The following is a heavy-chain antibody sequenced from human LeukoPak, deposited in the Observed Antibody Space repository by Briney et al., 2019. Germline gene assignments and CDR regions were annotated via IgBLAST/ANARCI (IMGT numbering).Heavy chain of an antibody. CDR1: GYTFTSYG. D-gene: IGHD3-10*01. J-gene: IGHJ5*02. CDR2: ISAYNGNT. Sequence: ASVKVSCKASGYTFTSYGISWVRQAPGQGLEWMGWISAYNGNTNYARELQGRVTMTTDTSTSTAYMELSSLRSEDTAVYYCARGSVGYYYGSGSYSDRFDPWGQGTLVTVSS. V-gene: IGHV1-18*01. CDR3: ARGSVGYYYGSGSYSDRFDP.